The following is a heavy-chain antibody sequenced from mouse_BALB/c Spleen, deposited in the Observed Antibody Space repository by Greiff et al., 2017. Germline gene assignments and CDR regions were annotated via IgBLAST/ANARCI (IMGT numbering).Heavy chain of an antibody. J-gene: IGHJ3*01. CDR3: ARQAYYRYDEGAGFAY. Sequence: LVESGPELVKPGASVKVSCKASGYAFTSYNMYWVKQSHGKSLEWIGYIDPYNGGTSYNQKFKGKATLTVDKSSSTAYMHLNSLTSEDSAVYYCARQAYYRYDEGAGFAYWGQGTLVTVSA. CDR2: IDPYNGGT. D-gene: IGHD2-14*01. V-gene: IGHV1S135*01. CDR1: GYAFTSYN.